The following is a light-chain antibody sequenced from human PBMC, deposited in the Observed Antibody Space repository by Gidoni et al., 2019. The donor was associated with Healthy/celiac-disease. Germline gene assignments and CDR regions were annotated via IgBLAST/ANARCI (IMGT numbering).Light chain of an antibody. CDR3: QQSYSTPWT. J-gene: IGKJ1*01. CDR1: QSISSY. Sequence: DIQMTQSPSSLSASVGDRVTITCRASQSISSYLHWYQQKPGKAPKLLIYAASSLQSGVPSRFSGSGSGTEFTLTISSLQPEDFATYYCQQSYSTPWTFXQXTKVENK. CDR2: AAS. V-gene: IGKV1-39*01.